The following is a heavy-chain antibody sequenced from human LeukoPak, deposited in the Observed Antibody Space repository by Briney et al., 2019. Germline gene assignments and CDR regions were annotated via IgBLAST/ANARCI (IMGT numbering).Heavy chain of an antibody. CDR2: ISSSSSYI. V-gene: IGHV3-21*01. CDR3: TRGGRNTSYYWYY. J-gene: IGHJ4*02. D-gene: IGHD1-26*01. Sequence: PGGSLRLSCAASGFTFSSYSMNWVRQAPGKGLEWVSSISSSSSYIYYADSVKGRFTISRDNAKNSLYLQMNSLRAEDTAVYYCTRGGRNTSYYWYYWGQGTLVTVSS. CDR1: GFTFSSYS.